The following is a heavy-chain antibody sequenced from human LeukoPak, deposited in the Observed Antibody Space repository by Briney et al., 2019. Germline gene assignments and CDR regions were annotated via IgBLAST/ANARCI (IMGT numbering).Heavy chain of an antibody. V-gene: IGHV5-51*01. Sequence: PGESLKISCKGSGFSFTNYWIGWVRQMPGKGLEWMGIIYPGDSDTRYSPSFQGQVTISVDKYISTAYLQRSSLKASDTAMYYCARSWVAGYGTVLDYWGQGTLVSVSS. J-gene: IGHJ4*02. CDR1: GFSFTNYW. CDR3: ARSWVAGYGTVLDY. CDR2: IYPGDSDT. D-gene: IGHD6-19*01.